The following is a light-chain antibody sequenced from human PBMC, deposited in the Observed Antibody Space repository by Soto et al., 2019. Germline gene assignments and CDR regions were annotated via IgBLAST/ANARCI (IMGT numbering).Light chain of an antibody. CDR2: YDD. CDR1: TSNIGKNT. CDR3: GAWDDTLNGWV. Sequence: QSVLTQPPSVSAGPGQRVTISCSGSTSNIGKNTVNWYQQLPGEAPKLFIYYDDLLASGVSDRFSGSKSGTSASLAISGLQSEDEADDYCGAWDDTLNGWVFGGGTKLTV. V-gene: IGLV1-36*01. J-gene: IGLJ3*02.